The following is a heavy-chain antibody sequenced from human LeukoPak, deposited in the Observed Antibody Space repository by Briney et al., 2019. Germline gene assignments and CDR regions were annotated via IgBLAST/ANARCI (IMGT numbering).Heavy chain of an antibody. CDR2: IYWNDDK. CDR3: AHSGTVTTPHDAFDI. V-gene: IGHV2-5*01. J-gene: IGHJ3*02. Sequence: SGPTLVNPTQTLTLTCTFSGFSLSTSGVGVGWIREPPGKALECLALIYWNDDKRYSPSLKSRLTITKDTSKNQVVLTMTNMDPVGTATYYCAHSGTVTTPHDAFDIWGQGTMVTVSS. CDR1: GFSLSTSGVG. D-gene: IGHD4-17*01.